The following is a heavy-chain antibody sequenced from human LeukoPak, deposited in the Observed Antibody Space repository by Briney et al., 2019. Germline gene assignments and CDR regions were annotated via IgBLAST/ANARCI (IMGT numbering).Heavy chain of an antibody. CDR1: GGTFSSYA. J-gene: IGHJ4*02. Sequence: ASVKVSCKASGGTFSSYAISWVRQAPGQGLEWMGGIIPIFGTANYAQKFQGIVTITADESTSTAYMELISLGSEDTAVYYCARGSPYYYDSSGYYTSPPYDYWGQGTLVTVSS. CDR2: IIPIFGTA. V-gene: IGHV1-69*13. D-gene: IGHD3-22*01. CDR3: ARGSPYYYDSSGYYTSPPYDY.